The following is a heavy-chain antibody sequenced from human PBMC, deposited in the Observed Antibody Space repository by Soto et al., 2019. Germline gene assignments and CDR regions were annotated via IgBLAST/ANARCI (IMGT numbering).Heavy chain of an antibody. V-gene: IGHV5-10-1*01. CDR3: ARQIYDSDTGPNFQYYFDS. CDR2: IDPSDSHT. Sequence: GESLKISCKGSGYSFAGYWITWLRQKPVKGLEWMGRIDPSDSHTYYSPSFRGHVTISVTKSITTVFRQWSSLRASDTAMYYCARQIYDSDTGPNFQYYFDSWGQGTTVTVSS. CDR1: GYSFAGYW. J-gene: IGHJ4*02. D-gene: IGHD3-22*01.